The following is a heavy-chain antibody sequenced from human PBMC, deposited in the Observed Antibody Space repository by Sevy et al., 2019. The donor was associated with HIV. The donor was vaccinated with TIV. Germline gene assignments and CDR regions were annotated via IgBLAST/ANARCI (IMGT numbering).Heavy chain of an antibody. Sequence: GGSLRLSCAPSGFSFSNYWMTWVRQAPGKGLEWVANIKRDGSEKYYVASVKGRFTISRDNAKKSLYLQMNSLTVDETAVYYCARDCNSATCLWGLDVWGQGTTVTVSS. J-gene: IGHJ6*02. CDR3: ARDCNSATCLWGLDV. V-gene: IGHV3-7*03. D-gene: IGHD1-26*01. CDR1: GFSFSNYW. CDR2: IKRDGSEK.